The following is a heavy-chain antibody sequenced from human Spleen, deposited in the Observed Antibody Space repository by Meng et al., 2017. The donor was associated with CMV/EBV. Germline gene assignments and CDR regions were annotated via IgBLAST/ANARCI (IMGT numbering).Heavy chain of an antibody. CDR2: ISPHSHNT. CDR1: GYSFTTYS. V-gene: IGHV1-18*01. CDR3: ARERMLRFLERTGGYGMDV. J-gene: IGHJ6*02. Sequence: ASVKVSCKASGYSFTTYSITWVRQAPGQGLEWMGRISPHSHNTNYAQRFQGRVTMTTDASTNTAYMELTSLRSDDTAMYYCARERMLRFLERTGGYGMDVWGQGTTVTVSS. D-gene: IGHD3-3*01.